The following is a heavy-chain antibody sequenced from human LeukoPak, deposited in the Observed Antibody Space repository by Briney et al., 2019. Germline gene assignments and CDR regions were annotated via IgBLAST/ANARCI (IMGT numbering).Heavy chain of an antibody. J-gene: IGHJ4*02. CDR2: LYYSGST. CDR1: GGSISSSTFY. V-gene: IGHV4-39*01. CDR3: ARVSGYYHYDY. D-gene: IGHD3-22*01. Sequence: SETLSLTCTVSGGSISSSTFYWGWIRQPPGTGLEWIGSLYYSGSTYYNPSLKSRVTISVDTSKNQFSLKLTSVTAADTAVYYCARVSGYYHYDYWGQGTLVTVSS.